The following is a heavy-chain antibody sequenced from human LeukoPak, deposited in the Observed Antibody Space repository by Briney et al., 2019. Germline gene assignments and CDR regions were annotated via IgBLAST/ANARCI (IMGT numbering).Heavy chain of an antibody. D-gene: IGHD6-19*01. CDR1: GYTFTSHA. CDR3: AKDSSGWYHWFDP. Sequence: ASVKASCKASGYTFTSHAIHWVRQAPGQRLEWMGWINVGNGNTKYSQEFQSRITITRDTSASTVYMELSSLRSEDMAVYYCAKDSSGWYHWFDPWGQGSLVTVSS. CDR2: INVGNGNT. V-gene: IGHV1-3*03. J-gene: IGHJ5*02.